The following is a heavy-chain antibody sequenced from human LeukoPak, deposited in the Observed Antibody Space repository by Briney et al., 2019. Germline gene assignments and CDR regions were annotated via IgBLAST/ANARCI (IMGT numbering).Heavy chain of an antibody. Sequence: GGSLRLSCAASGFTFSSYGMSWVRQAPGKGLEWVANIKQDGSEKYYVDSVKGRFTISRDNAKNSLYLQMNSLRAEDTAVYYCARAVTPKYYFDYWGQGTLVTVSS. V-gene: IGHV3-7*01. D-gene: IGHD4-17*01. CDR3: ARAVTPKYYFDY. CDR1: GFTFSSYG. J-gene: IGHJ4*02. CDR2: IKQDGSEK.